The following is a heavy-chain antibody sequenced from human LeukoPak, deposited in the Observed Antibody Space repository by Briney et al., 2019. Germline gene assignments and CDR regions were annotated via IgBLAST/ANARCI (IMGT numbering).Heavy chain of an antibody. CDR2: TYYRSKWYN. D-gene: IGHD2-2*01. CDR3: ARGIVVVPAADLFDY. V-gene: IGHV6-1*01. CDR1: GDSVSSNSAA. J-gene: IGHJ4*02. Sequence: SQTLSLTCAISGDSVSSNSAAWNWIRQSPSRGLEWLGRTYYRSKWYNDYAVSVKRRITINPATSKNQFSLQLNSVTPEDTAVYYCARGIVVVPAADLFDYWGQGTLVTVSS.